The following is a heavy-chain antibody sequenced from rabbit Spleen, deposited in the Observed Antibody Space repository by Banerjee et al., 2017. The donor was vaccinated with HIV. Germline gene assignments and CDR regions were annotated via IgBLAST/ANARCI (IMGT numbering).Heavy chain of an antibody. V-gene: IGHV1S47*01. D-gene: IGHD1-1*01. CDR2: IDTNSGRT. CDR3: ARINIGYWW. Sequence: QEQLEESGGGLVKPEGSLTLTCKASGFDFSSNAMCWVRQAPGKRLELIACIDTNSGRTDYASWVNGRFTISRSTSLNTVDLKMTSLTVADTATYFCARINIGYWWWGPGTLVTVS. CDR1: GFDFSSNA. J-gene: IGHJ6*01.